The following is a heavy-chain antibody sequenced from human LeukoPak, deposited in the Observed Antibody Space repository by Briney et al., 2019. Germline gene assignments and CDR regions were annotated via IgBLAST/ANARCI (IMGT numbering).Heavy chain of an antibody. J-gene: IGHJ4*02. D-gene: IGHD2-2*01. V-gene: IGHV1-18*01. CDR3: ARDPGYCSSTSCGRYFDY. Sequence: ASVKVSCKASGYTFTSYGISWVRQAPGQGLEWMGWISAYNGNTNYAQKLQGRVTMTTDTSTSTAYMELRSLRAEDTAVYYCARDPGYCSSTSCGRYFDYWGQGTLVTVSS. CDR1: GYTFTSYG. CDR2: ISAYNGNT.